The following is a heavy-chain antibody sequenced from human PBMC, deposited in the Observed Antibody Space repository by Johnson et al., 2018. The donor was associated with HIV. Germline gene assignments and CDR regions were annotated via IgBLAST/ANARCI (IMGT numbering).Heavy chain of an antibody. V-gene: IGHV3-30*02. D-gene: IGHD6-13*01. CDR3: ARDESSRLQLTGNDAFDI. J-gene: IGHJ3*02. Sequence: VQLVESGGGVVQPGGSLRLSCAASGFTFSSYGMHWVRQAPGKGLEWVAFIRYDGSNKYYADSVKGRFTISRDNSKNTLYLQMNSLRAEDTAVYYCARDESSRLQLTGNDAFDIWGQGTMVTVSS. CDR2: IRYDGSNK. CDR1: GFTFSSYG.